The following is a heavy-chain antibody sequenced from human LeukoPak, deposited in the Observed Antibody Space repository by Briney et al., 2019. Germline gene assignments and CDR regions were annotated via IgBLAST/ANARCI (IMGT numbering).Heavy chain of an antibody. CDR2: IYTSGST. Sequence: SETLSLTCTVSGGSISSHYSNWIRQPAGKGLEWIRRIYTSGSTNYNPSLKSRVTMSVDTSKNQFSLKLNSVTAADTAVYYCARDSEHGGLYWGQGTLVTASS. V-gene: IGHV4-4*07. D-gene: IGHD2-15*01. CDR3: ARDSEHGGLY. J-gene: IGHJ4*02. CDR1: GGSISSHY.